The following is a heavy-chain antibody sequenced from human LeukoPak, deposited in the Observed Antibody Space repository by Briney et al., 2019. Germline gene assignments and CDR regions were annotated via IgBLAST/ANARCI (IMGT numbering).Heavy chain of an antibody. CDR1: GFTFSSYE. J-gene: IGHJ6*02. D-gene: IGHD3-10*01. Sequence: GGSLRLSCAASGFTFSSYEMNWVRQAPGKGLEWVSYISSSGSTIYYADSVKGRFTISRDKAKNSLYLQMNSLRAEDTAVYYCARDYYGSGSYSSPRYYYYYYGMDVWGQGTTVTVSS. CDR3: ARDYYGSGSYSSPRYYYYYYGMDV. V-gene: IGHV3-48*03. CDR2: ISSSGSTI.